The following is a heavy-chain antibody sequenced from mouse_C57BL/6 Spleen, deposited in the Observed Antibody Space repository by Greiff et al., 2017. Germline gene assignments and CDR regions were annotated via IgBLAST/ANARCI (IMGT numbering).Heavy chain of an antibody. CDR2: INYDGSST. V-gene: IGHV5-16*01. Sequence: DVKLQESEGGLVQPGSSMKLSCTASGFTFSDYYMAWVRQVPEKGLEWVANINYDGSSTYYLDSLKSRFIIARDNAKNILYLQMSSLKSEDTATYYCARVHYGSSLAWFAYWGQGTLVTVSA. D-gene: IGHD1-1*01. J-gene: IGHJ3*01. CDR1: GFTFSDYY. CDR3: ARVHYGSSLAWFAY.